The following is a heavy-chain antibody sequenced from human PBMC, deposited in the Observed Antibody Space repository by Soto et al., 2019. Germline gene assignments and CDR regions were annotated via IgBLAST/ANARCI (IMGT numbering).Heavy chain of an antibody. D-gene: IGHD4-17*01. Sequence: DVQLVESGGVVVQPGGSLRLSCAASGFTFDDYTMHWVRQAPGKGLEWVSLISWDGGSTYYADSVKGRFTISRDNSKHSLYLQMNSLRTEDTALYYCAKGVRDYGDYDPLDYWGQGTLVTVSS. CDR3: AKGVRDYGDYDPLDY. CDR2: ISWDGGST. CDR1: GFTFDDYT. J-gene: IGHJ4*02. V-gene: IGHV3-43*01.